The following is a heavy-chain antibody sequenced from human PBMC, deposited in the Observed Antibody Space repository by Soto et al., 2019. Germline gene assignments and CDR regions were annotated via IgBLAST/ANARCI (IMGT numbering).Heavy chain of an antibody. J-gene: IGHJ3*02. V-gene: IGHV3-21*01. D-gene: IGHD3-22*01. Sequence: GGSLRLSCAASGFTFSSYDMHWVRQATGKGLEWVSSISSSSSYIYYADSVKGRFTISRDNAKNSLYLQMNSLRAEDTAVYYCAREHSGYSSYDDFDIWGQGTMVSVSS. CDR1: GFTFSSYD. CDR3: AREHSGYSSYDDFDI. CDR2: ISSSSSYI.